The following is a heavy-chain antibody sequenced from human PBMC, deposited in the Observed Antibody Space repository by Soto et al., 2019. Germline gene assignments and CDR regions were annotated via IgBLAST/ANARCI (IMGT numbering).Heavy chain of an antibody. CDR3: ARGPPHSSSSYWYFDP. Sequence: VQLVESGGGVVQPGRSLRLTCAASGFTFNSFGMHWVRQAPGKGLEWMAVIYYDGSIKYYGDSVKGRFTISRDNFKNTLYLQMNSLRAADTAVYYCARGPPHSSSSYWYFDPWGRGTLVTVSS. CDR2: IYYDGSIK. CDR1: GFTFNSFG. J-gene: IGHJ2*01. D-gene: IGHD6-13*01. V-gene: IGHV3-33*01.